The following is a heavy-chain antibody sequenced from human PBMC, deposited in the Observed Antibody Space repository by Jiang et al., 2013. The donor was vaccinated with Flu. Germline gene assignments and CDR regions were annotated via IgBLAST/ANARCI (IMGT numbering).Heavy chain of an antibody. D-gene: IGHD1-26*01. J-gene: IGHJ4*02. CDR3: AKDGGELLHFDF. CDR2: ISGSGDST. V-gene: IGHV3-23*04. CDR1: GFTFSSYA. Sequence: QLVESGGGLVQPGGSLRLSCAASGFTFSSYAMSWVRQAPGKGLEWVSLISGSGDSTYYADSVRGQFTVSRDNSMNTLYLLMHSLRAEDTAVYYCAKDGGELLHFDFWGQGTLVTVSS.